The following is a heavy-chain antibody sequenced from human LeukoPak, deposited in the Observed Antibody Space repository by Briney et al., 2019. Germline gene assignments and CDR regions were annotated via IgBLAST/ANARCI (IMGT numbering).Heavy chain of an antibody. Sequence: SETLSLTCAVYGGSFSGYYWSWIRQPPGKGLEWIGEINHSGSTNYNPSPKSRVTISVDTSKNQFSLKLSSVTAADTAVYYCARGRTIYDYVWGSYRHPRGIFDYWGQGTLVTVSS. V-gene: IGHV4-34*01. D-gene: IGHD3-16*02. CDR2: INHSGST. CDR1: GGSFSGYY. J-gene: IGHJ4*02. CDR3: ARGRTIYDYVWGSYRHPRGIFDY.